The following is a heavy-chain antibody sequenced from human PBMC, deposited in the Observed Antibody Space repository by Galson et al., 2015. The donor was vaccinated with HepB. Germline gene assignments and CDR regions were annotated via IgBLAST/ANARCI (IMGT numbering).Heavy chain of an antibody. J-gene: IGHJ4*02. V-gene: IGHV3-15*01. Sequence: SLRLSCAASGFTFSNAWMSWVRQAPGKGLEWVGRIKSKTDGGTTDYAAPVKGRFTISRDDSKNTLYLQMNSLKTEDTAVYYCTTGITDGGVIPFDYWGQGTLVTVSS. CDR1: GFTFSNAW. CDR3: TTGITDGGVIPFDY. D-gene: IGHD3-16*02. CDR2: IKSKTDGGTT.